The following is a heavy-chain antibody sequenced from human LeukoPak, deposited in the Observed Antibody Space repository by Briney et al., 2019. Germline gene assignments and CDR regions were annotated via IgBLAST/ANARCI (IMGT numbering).Heavy chain of an antibody. CDR3: ATDPLLRRAFDI. CDR1: GFTFSSYA. CDR2: ISYDGSNK. Sequence: GRSLRLSCAASGFTFSSYAMHWVRQAPGKGLEWVAVISYDGSNKYYADSVKGRFTISRDNSKNTLYLQMNSLRAEDTAVYYCATDPLLRRAFDIWGQGTMVTVSS. V-gene: IGHV3-30*14. D-gene: IGHD1-26*01. J-gene: IGHJ3*02.